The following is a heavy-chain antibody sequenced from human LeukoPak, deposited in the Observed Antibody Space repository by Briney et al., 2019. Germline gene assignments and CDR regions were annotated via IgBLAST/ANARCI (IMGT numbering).Heavy chain of an antibody. D-gene: IGHD5-18*01. CDR3: ARGMWIQSFV. CDR2: ISSSSSYI. CDR1: GFTFSTYS. J-gene: IGHJ6*04. V-gene: IGHV3-21*04. Sequence: GGSLRLSCAASGFTFSTYSMNWVRQAPGKGLQWVSSISSSSSYIYYADSVKGRFTISRDNAKNSLYLQMNSLRAEDTAVYYCARGMWIQSFVWGKGTTVTISS.